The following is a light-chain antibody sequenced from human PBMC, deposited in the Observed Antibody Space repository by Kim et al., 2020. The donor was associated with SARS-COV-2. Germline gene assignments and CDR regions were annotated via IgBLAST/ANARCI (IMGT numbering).Light chain of an antibody. CDR3: AVWDDSLKQGV. V-gene: IGLV1-44*01. Sequence: QSVLTQPPSASGTPGQRVTISCSGSSSNIGSNNVVWYQQLPGAAPNLLIYSNNQRPSGIPDRFSGSRSGTSASLVISGLQSGDEADYYCAVWDDSLKQGVFGGGTQLTV. CDR1: SSNIGSNN. CDR2: SNN. J-gene: IGLJ3*02.